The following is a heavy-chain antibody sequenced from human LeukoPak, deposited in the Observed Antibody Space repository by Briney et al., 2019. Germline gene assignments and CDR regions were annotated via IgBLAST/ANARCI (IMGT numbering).Heavy chain of an antibody. Sequence: SETLSLTCAVYSGSFSGYYWTWFRQPPGKGLEWIGEFNHNWGAKYNPSLKSRVTISVDTSKNHLSLSLNSVTAADTALYYCARVNVDTALGPFDYWGQGTLVTVSS. D-gene: IGHD5-18*01. V-gene: IGHV4-34*01. CDR1: SGSFSGYY. J-gene: IGHJ4*02. CDR3: ARVNVDTALGPFDY. CDR2: FNHNWGA.